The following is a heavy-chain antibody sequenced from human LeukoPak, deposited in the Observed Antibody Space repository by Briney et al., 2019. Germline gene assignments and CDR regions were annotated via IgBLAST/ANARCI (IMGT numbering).Heavy chain of an antibody. J-gene: IGHJ4*02. CDR3: ARSLEATGRILDY. CDR1: GGSFSGYY. D-gene: IGHD3-10*01. CDR2: INHSGST. Sequence: SETLSLTCAVYGGSFSGYYWSWIRQPPGKGLEWIGEINHSGSTNYNPSLKSQVTISVDTSKNQFSLKLSSVTAADTAVYYCARSLEATGRILDYWGQGTLVTVSS. V-gene: IGHV4-34*01.